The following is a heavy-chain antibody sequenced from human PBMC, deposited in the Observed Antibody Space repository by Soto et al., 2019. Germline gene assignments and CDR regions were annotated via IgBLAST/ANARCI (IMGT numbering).Heavy chain of an antibody. CDR2: IYWDDDK. CDR3: APSWYGDHEDNWFDP. J-gene: IGHJ5*02. V-gene: IGHV2-5*02. Sequence: QITLKESGPTLVKPTQTLTLTCTFSGFSLSTSGVGVGWIRQPPGKALEWLALIYWDDDKRYSPSLKSRLTITKDTYKNQVGLTMTNLDPVDTATYYCAPSWYGDHEDNWFDPWGQGTLVTVSS. CDR1: GFSLSTSGVG. D-gene: IGHD4-17*01.